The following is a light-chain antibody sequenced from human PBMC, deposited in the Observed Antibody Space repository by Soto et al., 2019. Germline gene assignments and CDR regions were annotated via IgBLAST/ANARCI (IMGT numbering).Light chain of an antibody. CDR3: SSYAGSNNNYV. V-gene: IGLV2-8*01. CDR2: EVS. Sequence: QSALTQPPSASGSPGQSVTISCTGTSRDVGGYNYFSWYQQHPGKAPKLMIYEVSKRPSGVPDRFSGSKSGNTASLTVSGLQAEDEADYYCSSYAGSNNNYVFGTGTKVTVL. CDR1: SRDVGGYNY. J-gene: IGLJ1*01.